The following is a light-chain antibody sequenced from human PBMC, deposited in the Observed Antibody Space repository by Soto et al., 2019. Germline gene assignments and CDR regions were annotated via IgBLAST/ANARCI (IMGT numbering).Light chain of an antibody. CDR2: TNS. CDR1: SSNIGAGYD. V-gene: IGLV1-40*01. CDR3: QSYDSSLSGFV. J-gene: IGLJ1*01. Sequence: VLTQPPSVSGAPGQRVTISCTGSSSNIGAGYDVHWYQQLPGTAPKLLVYTNSNRPSGVPDRFSGSKSGTSASLAITGLQAEDEADYYCQSYDSSLSGFVFGTGTKVTVL.